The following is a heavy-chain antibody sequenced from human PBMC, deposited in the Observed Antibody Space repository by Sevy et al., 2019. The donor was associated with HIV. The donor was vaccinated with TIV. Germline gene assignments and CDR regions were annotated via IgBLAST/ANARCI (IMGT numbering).Heavy chain of an antibody. Sequence: ASVKVSCKASGGTFSSYAISWVRQAAGQGLEWMGRIIPIFGTANYAQKFQGRVTITADESTSTAYMELSSLRSEDTAVYYCARGDIVVVPADPFDYWGQGTLVTVSS. CDR2: IIPIFGTA. D-gene: IGHD2-2*01. CDR1: GGTFSSYA. CDR3: ARGDIVVVPADPFDY. V-gene: IGHV1-69*13. J-gene: IGHJ4*02.